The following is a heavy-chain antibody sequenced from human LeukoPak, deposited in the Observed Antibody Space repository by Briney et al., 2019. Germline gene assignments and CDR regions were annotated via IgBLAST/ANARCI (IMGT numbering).Heavy chain of an antibody. V-gene: IGHV4-59*01. D-gene: IGHD4-23*01. J-gene: IGHJ4*02. CDR2: IYNSGST. CDR1: GASSSSFY. Sequence: KPSGNPSPNCTGSGASSSSFYWSWIRQPPRKGLEWIGYIYNSGSTYNPSLKSRVTISLDTSKNQFSLRLTSVTAADTAVYYRGRDYGGKFDYWGQGTLVTVSS. CDR3: GRDYGGKFDY.